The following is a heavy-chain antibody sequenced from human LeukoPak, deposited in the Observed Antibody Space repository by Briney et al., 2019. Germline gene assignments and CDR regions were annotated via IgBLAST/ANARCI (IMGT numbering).Heavy chain of an antibody. CDR1: GNFTSSGIYY. CDR2: FSITGST. J-gene: IGHJ5*02. V-gene: IGHV4-61*02. CDR3: VRGFDP. Sequence: PSQTLSLTCTASGNFTSSGIYYWSWMRQPAGRGLEWIGRFSITGSTDYNPSLKSRVTISVDTSKNQFSLRLTSVTAADTAVYYCVRGFDPWGQGTLVTVSS.